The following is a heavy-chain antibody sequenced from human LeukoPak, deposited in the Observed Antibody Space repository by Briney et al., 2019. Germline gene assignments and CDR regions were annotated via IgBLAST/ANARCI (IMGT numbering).Heavy chain of an antibody. CDR2: ISSSSSYI. CDR1: GFTFSSYS. Sequence: GGSLRLSCAASGFTFSSYSMNWVRQAPGKGLEWVSSISSSSSYIYYADSVKGRFTISRDNAKNSLYLQMNSLRAEDTAVYYCARDQVPIVGGTFDMWGQGTMVTVSS. V-gene: IGHV3-21*01. J-gene: IGHJ3*02. D-gene: IGHD1-26*01. CDR3: ARDQVPIVGGTFDM.